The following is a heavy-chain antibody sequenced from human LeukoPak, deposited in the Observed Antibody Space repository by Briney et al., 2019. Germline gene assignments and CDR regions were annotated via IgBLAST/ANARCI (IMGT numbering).Heavy chain of an antibody. CDR1: GGSFSGYY. V-gene: IGHV4-34*01. CDR2: INHSGST. D-gene: IGHD2-2*01. CDR3: ARDARRGADGFDY. J-gene: IGHJ4*02. Sequence: SETLSLTCAVYGGSFSGYYWSWIRQPPGKGLEWIGEINHSGSTNYNPSLKSRVTISVDTSKNQFSLKLSSVTAADTAVYYCARDARRGADGFDYWGQGTLVTVSS.